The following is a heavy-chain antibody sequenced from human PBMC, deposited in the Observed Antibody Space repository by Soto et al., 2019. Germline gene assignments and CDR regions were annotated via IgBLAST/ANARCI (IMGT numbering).Heavy chain of an antibody. CDR1: GYSFTSYW. CDR3: ARLVAGANGGIDAFDI. Sequence: GESLKISCKGSGYSFTSYWIGWVRQMPGKGLEWMGIIYPGDSDTRYSPSFQGQVTISADKSISTAYLQWSSLKASDTAMYYCARLVAGANGGIDAFDIWGQGTMVTVSS. D-gene: IGHD6-19*01. V-gene: IGHV5-51*01. CDR2: IYPGDSDT. J-gene: IGHJ3*02.